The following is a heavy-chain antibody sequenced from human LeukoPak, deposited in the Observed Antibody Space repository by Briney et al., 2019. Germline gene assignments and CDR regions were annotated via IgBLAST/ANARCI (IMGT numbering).Heavy chain of an antibody. CDR3: TRAGLFHDFLKRIDYSDY. CDR1: GFTFGDYA. D-gene: IGHD3-9*01. V-gene: IGHV3-49*03. J-gene: IGHJ4*02. Sequence: GGSLRLSCTASGFTFGDYAMSWFRQAPGKGLEWVGFIRSKAYGGTTEYAASVKGRFTISRDDSKSIAYLQMNSLKTEDTAVYYCTRAGLFHDFLKRIDYSDYWGQGTLVTASS. CDR2: IRSKAYGGTT.